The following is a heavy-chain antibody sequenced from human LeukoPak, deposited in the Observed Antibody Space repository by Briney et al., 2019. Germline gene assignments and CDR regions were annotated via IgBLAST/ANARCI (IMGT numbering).Heavy chain of an antibody. CDR2: IIPIFGP. CDR1: GGTFSTFP. V-gene: IGHV1-69*01. CDR3: ATGKDRSGYYYSLDY. D-gene: IGHD3-22*01. Sequence: SVKVSRKASGGTFSTFPISWVRQAPGQGLEWIGGIIPIFGPNYAQKFQGRATISADLATATAYMELSSLTSEDTSVYHCATGKDRSGYYYSLDYWGQGTLVAVSS. J-gene: IGHJ4*02.